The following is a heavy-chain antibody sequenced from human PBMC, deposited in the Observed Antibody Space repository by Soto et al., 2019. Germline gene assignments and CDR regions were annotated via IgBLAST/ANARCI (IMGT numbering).Heavy chain of an antibody. D-gene: IGHD3-16*02. Sequence: QVQLQESGPGLVKPSETLSLTCTVSGGSIRSYYWSWIRHPPGKGLEWIGYIYYSGGTNYNTSLNSRVTISVDTSTNHFSQKMSSVTAADTAVSYCAVLYGLDAFDFWGQGTMVTVSS. J-gene: IGHJ3*01. CDR2: IYYSGGT. CDR3: AVLYGLDAFDF. V-gene: IGHV4-59*08. CDR1: GGSIRSYY.